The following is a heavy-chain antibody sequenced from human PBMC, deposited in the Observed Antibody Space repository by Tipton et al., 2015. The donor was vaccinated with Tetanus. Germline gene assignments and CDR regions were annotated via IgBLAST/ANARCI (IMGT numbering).Heavy chain of an antibody. Sequence: SLRLSCVDSGFTFSGSAIHWVRQASGKGLEWVGHIRSKASYYATKYGASVRGRFSISRDNAKNTLYLQVNSLRAEDTAVYYCVRDRDLDLALVIAAKISFVFDSWGQLSLVTVSS. CDR2: IRSKASYYAT. CDR3: VRDRDLDLALVIAAKISFVFDS. D-gene: IGHD2-15*01. CDR1: GFTFSGSA. J-gene: IGHJ4*02. V-gene: IGHV3-73*01.